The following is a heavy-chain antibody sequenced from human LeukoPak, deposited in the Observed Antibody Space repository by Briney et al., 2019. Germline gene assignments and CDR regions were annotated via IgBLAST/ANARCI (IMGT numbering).Heavy chain of an antibody. CDR2: IGSGRNYI. J-gene: IGHJ4*02. Sequence: PGGSLRLSRAASGFTFSYFSMNWVRQAPGRGLEWVSGIGSGRNYINYADSVKGRFTISRDNAKSSLHLQMNSLRAEDTAVYYCARDSFGDYIDFWGQGTQVTVSS. CDR1: GFTFSYFS. D-gene: IGHD3-10*01. CDR3: ARDSFGDYIDF. V-gene: IGHV3-21*06.